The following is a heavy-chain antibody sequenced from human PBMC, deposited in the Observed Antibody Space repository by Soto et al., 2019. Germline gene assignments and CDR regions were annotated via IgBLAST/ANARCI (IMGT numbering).Heavy chain of an antibody. V-gene: IGHV3-9*01. D-gene: IGHD5-18*01. Sequence: EVQLEESGGALVQPGRSLRISCAASGFTFDDYAMYWVRHVLGKGLEWVSSISWNSGNIGYADSVKGRFTTSRDNAENSLYRQMNSLRPEDTALYYCVRSKGGYSYGTPFDYWGKGTLVTVSS. J-gene: IGHJ4*02. CDR1: GFTFDDYA. CDR3: VRSKGGYSYGTPFDY. CDR2: ISWNSGNI.